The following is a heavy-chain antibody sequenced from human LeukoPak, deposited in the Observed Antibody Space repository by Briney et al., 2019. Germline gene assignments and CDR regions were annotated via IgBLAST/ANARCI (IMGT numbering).Heavy chain of an antibody. CDR3: AKRSIAHWYFDL. D-gene: IGHD6-6*01. V-gene: IGHV3-21*04. J-gene: IGHJ2*01. CDR1: GFDFSSYS. CDR2: ISPWSDYI. Sequence: PGGSLRLSCAASGFDFSSYSMNWVRQAPGKGLEWVSAISPWSDYIYYVDSVKSRFTISRDYAKNSLYLQMNSLRAEDTAVYYCAKRSIAHWYFDLWGRGTLVTVSS.